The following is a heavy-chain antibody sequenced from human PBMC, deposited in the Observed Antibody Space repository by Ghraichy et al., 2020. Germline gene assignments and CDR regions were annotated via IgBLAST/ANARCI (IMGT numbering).Heavy chain of an antibody. CDR3: AKGRDYSNRYYYYGMDV. CDR2: ISGSGGST. CDR1: GFTFSSYA. J-gene: IGHJ6*02. V-gene: IGHV3-23*01. D-gene: IGHD4-11*01. Sequence: GESLNISCAASGFTFSSYAMSWVRQAPGKGLEWVSAISGSGGSTYYADSVKGRFTISRDNSKNTLYLQMNSLRAEDTAVYYCAKGRDYSNRYYYYGMDVWGQGTTVTVSS.